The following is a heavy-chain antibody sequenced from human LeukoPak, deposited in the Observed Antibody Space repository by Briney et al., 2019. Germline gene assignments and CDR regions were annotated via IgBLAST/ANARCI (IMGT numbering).Heavy chain of an antibody. Sequence: PSETLSLTRTVSGGSISSNYWSWIRQPPGKGLEWIGFIYYTGSTNYNPSLKSRVTISADTSKTQFSLKLSSVTAADTAVYYCARSSCNGGSCYWYWGQGTLVTVSS. D-gene: IGHD2-15*01. CDR3: ARSSCNGGSCYWY. CDR1: GGSISSNY. J-gene: IGHJ4*02. CDR2: IYYTGST. V-gene: IGHV4-59*01.